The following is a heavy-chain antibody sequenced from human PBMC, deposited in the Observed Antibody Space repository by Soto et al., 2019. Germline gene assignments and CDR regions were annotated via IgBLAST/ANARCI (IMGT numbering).Heavy chain of an antibody. D-gene: IGHD5-18*01. CDR3: ASDYDVNTALNYCYFDL. CDR2: IFPTGRA. Sequence: QVQLQESCPGLVTASETLTLTCTISGGSINNYYCTWVRQPPGKGLEWIGRIFPTGRAHYNPSLQSRVTLSVDVSKNQFSLSVNSVTATDTAIYFCASDYDVNTALNYCYFDLWGRGTLVTVSS. CDR1: GGSINNYY. V-gene: IGHV4-4*07. J-gene: IGHJ2*01.